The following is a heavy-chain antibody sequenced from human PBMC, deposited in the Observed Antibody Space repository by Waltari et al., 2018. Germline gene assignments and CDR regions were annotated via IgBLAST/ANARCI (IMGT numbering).Heavy chain of an antibody. CDR3: ARQEVECDH. CDR1: GGSISSGNYS. Sequence: QLQLQESGPGLVTPSETLSLTCTVSGGSISSGNYSWGWIRQPPGKGLEWIGNIYKSGTTYYNPSLKSRVTISVDMSKNQFALKLSSVTAADTAIYYCARQEVECDHWGRGTLVTVSS. CDR2: IYKSGTT. J-gene: IGHJ4*02. V-gene: IGHV4-39*01. D-gene: IGHD3-3*01.